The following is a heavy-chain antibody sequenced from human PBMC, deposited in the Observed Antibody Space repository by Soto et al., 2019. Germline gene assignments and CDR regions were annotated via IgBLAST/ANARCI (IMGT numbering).Heavy chain of an antibody. CDR3: VRDWNSGSYFAYFDY. J-gene: IGHJ4*02. Sequence: GGSLRLSCAASGFTFSSYSLSWVRQAPGKGLEWVSDISGSGVSKYYAASAKGRFTISKDTYNDTDSLQMNSVRSEDTAVYYCVRDWNSGSYFAYFDYWGQGTLVTVSS. CDR1: GFTFSSYS. V-gene: IGHV3-23*01. CDR2: ISGSGVSK. D-gene: IGHD1-26*01.